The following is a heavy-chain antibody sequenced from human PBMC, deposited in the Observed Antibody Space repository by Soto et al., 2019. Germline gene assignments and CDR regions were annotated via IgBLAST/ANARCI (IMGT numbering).Heavy chain of an antibody. V-gene: IGHV1-46*01. D-gene: IGHD5-18*01. J-gene: IGHJ5*02. CDR3: ARGRNGYSFATAYWFDL. CDR1: GYTFTSYY. Sequence: QVQLVQSGAEVKKPGASVKVSCKASGYTFTSYYMHWVRQAPGQGLEWMGIINPSGGSTSYAQKFQGRVTMTRDTSTSTVYMGLSSLKSEDTAVYYCARGRNGYSFATAYWFDLWGQGTLVTVSS. CDR2: INPSGGST.